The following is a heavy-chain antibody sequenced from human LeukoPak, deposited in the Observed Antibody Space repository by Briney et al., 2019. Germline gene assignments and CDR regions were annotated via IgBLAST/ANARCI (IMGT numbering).Heavy chain of an antibody. Sequence: SETLSLTCTVSGGSISSSYWSWIRQPAGKGLEWIGRIYTSGSTNYNPSLKSRVTMSVDTSKNQFSLKLSSVTAADTAVYYCARLPPGLGEAFYDAFDIWGQGTMVTVSS. CDR1: GGSISSSY. J-gene: IGHJ3*02. CDR3: ARLPPGLGEAFYDAFDI. D-gene: IGHD3-10*01. CDR2: IYTSGST. V-gene: IGHV4-4*07.